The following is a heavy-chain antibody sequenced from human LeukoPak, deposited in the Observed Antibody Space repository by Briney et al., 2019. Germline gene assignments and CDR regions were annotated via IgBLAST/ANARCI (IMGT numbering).Heavy chain of an antibody. CDR2: IYTSGST. J-gene: IGHJ5*02. Sequence: SESMTLTCTVSGGSISSYDGSGSRQPAGKGLERIGRIYTSGSTNYNPSLKSRVTMSVDTSKNQFSLKLSSVTAADTAVYYCARTGAVAGNWFDHWGQGTLVTVSS. CDR1: GGSISSYD. D-gene: IGHD6-19*01. V-gene: IGHV4-4*07. CDR3: ARTGAVAGNWFDH.